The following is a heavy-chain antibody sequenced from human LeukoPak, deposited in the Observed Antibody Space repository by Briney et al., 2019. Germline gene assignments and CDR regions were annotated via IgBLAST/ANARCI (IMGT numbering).Heavy chain of an antibody. CDR2: ISSNGGST. CDR1: GFTFSSYA. V-gene: IGHV3-64D*09. CDR3: VKGDSTYYDYVWGSYRPWGMDV. J-gene: IGHJ6*02. Sequence: PGGSLRLSCSASGFTFSSYAMHWVRQAPGKGLEYVSAISSNGGSTYYADSVKGRFTISRDNSKNTLYLQMSSLRAEDTAAYYCVKGDSTYYDYVWGSYRPWGMDVWGQGTTVTVSS. D-gene: IGHD3-16*02.